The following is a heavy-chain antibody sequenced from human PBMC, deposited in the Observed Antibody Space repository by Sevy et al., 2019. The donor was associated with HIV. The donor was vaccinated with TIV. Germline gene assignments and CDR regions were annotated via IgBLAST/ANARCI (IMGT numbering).Heavy chain of an antibody. J-gene: IGHJ5*02. CDR1: GFTFGDYA. Sequence: GGSLRLSCKASGFTFGDYAMSWFRQAPGKGLEWVGFIRNKAYDGTTEYAASGKGRFTISRDDSKIIAYLQMNSLKTEDTAVSYCTRDPTEGIAVAGNWYDPWGQRTLVTVSS. CDR3: TRDPTEGIAVAGNWYDP. V-gene: IGHV3-49*03. D-gene: IGHD6-19*01. CDR2: IRNKAYDGTT.